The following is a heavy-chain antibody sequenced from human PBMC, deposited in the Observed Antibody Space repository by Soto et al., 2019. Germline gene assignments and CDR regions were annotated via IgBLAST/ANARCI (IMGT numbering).Heavy chain of an antibody. CDR2: INSDGSST. CDR3: AKWSYCTNGVCYKDNWFDP. V-gene: IGHV3-74*01. D-gene: IGHD2-8*01. J-gene: IGHJ5*02. Sequence: EVQLVESGGGLVQPGGSLRLSCAASGFTFSSYWMHWVRQAPGKGLVWVSLINSDGSSTSYADSVQGRFTISRDNAKNTLYLQMNSLRAEDTAVYYCAKWSYCTNGVCYKDNWFDPWVQGTLVTVSS. CDR1: GFTFSSYW.